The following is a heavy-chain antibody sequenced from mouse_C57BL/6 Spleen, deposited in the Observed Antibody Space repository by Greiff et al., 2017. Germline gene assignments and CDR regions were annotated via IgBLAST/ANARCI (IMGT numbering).Heavy chain of an antibody. V-gene: IGHV1-80*01. CDR1: GYAFSSYW. J-gene: IGHJ3*01. D-gene: IGHD2-4*01. Sequence: QVQLKESGAELVKPGASVKISCKASGYAFSSYWMNWVKQRPGKGLEWIGQMYPGDGDTNYNGKFKGKATLTADKSSSPAYMQLSSLTSEDSAVYFCARPYDYDGGFAYWGQGTLVTVSA. CDR2: MYPGDGDT. CDR3: ARPYDYDGGFAY.